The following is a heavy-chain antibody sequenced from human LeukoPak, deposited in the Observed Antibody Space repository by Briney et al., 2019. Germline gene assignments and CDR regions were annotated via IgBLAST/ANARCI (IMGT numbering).Heavy chain of an antibody. CDR1: GGTFSSYA. CDR2: IIPILGIP. Sequence: SVKVSCKASGGTFSSYAISWVRQAPGQGLEWMGRIIPILGIPNYAQKFQGRVTITADKSTTTAYMELSSLRSEDTAVYYCATEAIVVVTARDYWYFDLWGRGTLATVSS. V-gene: IGHV1-69*04. J-gene: IGHJ2*01. CDR3: ATEAIVVVTARDYWYFDL. D-gene: IGHD2-21*02.